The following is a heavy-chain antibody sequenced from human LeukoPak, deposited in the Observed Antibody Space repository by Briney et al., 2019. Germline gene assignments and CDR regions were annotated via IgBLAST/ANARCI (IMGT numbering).Heavy chain of an antibody. V-gene: IGHV4-4*02. CDR2: IFHSGST. J-gene: IGHJ3*01. CDR3: AKKTHCSGDGCPTGAFDV. CDR1: GGSISSSNW. D-gene: IGHD2-15*01. Sequence: PSETLSLTCAVSGGSISSSNWWSWVCQPPGKGLEWIGEIFHSGSTNYNPSLKSRVTISLGKSKNQFSLVLTSVTAADTAVYYCAKKTHCSGDGCPTGAFDVWGQGTMVTVSS.